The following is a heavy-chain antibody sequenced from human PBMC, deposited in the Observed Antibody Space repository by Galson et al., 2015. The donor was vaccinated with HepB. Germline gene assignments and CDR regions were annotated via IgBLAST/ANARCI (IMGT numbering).Heavy chain of an antibody. CDR2: ISWNSGSI. CDR3: AKDGFFKGYDFWSGYYHFDY. V-gene: IGHV3-9*01. CDR1: GFTFDDYA. D-gene: IGHD3-3*01. Sequence: SLRLSCAASGFTFDDYAMHWVRQPPGKGLEWVSGISWNSGSIGYADSVTGRIAISRDNAKNSLYLQMNSLRVDDTALYYCAKDGFFKGYDFWSGYYHFDYWGQGTLVTVSS. J-gene: IGHJ4*02.